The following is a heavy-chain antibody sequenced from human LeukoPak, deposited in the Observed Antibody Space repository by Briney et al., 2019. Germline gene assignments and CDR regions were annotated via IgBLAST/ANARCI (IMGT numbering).Heavy chain of an antibody. J-gene: IGHJ4*02. CDR1: GFTFSSYW. D-gene: IGHD2-21*02. V-gene: IGHV3-48*04. Sequence: GGSLRLSCAASGFTFSSYWMSWVRQAPGKGLEWVSYIGYSGGSVYYADSVKGRFTTSRDNAKNSLYLQMNNLRAEDTAVYYCARETADCGGDCYDYWGQGTLVTVSS. CDR2: IGYSGGSV. CDR3: ARETADCGGDCYDY.